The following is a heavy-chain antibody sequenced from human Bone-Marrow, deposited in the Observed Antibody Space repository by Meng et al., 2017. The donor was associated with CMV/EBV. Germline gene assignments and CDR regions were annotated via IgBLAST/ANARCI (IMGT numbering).Heavy chain of an antibody. D-gene: IGHD2-2*01. J-gene: IGHJ4*02. V-gene: IGHV4-34*01. CDR1: GGSFSGYY. Sequence: GSLRLSCAVYGGSFSGYYWSWIRQPPGKGLEWIGSIYYSGSTYSNPSLKSRVTISVDTSKNQFSLKLRSVTAADTAVYYCARQADCSSSSCHVDYWGQGTRVTVSS. CDR3: ARQADCSSSSCHVDY. CDR2: IYYSGST.